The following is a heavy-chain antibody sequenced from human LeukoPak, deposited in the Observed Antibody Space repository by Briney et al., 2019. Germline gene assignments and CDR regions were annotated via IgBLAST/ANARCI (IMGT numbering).Heavy chain of an antibody. J-gene: IGHJ4*02. V-gene: IGHV3-66*01. D-gene: IGHD3-10*01. CDR1: GFTVSSNY. Sequence: GGSLRLSCAASGFTVSSNYMSWVRQAPGKGLEWVSVIYSGGSTYYADSVKGRLTISRDNSKNTLYLQMNSLRAEDTAVYYCARDSNYYGSGSSYWGQGTLVTVSS. CDR2: IYSGGST. CDR3: ARDSNYYGSGSSY.